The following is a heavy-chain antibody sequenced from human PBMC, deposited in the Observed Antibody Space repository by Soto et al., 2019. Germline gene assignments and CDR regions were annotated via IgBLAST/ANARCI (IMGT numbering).Heavy chain of an antibody. CDR2: ISYDGSQK. Sequence: QVQLVESGGGVVQPGRSLRLSCAASGFTFSTNGMHWVRQAPGKGPEWVAIISYDGSQKYYADSVKGRLTISRDNSRNTLYLQMNSLRAEDTAVYYCAKDRVESGLGEVDYWGQGTLVTVSS. D-gene: IGHD3-16*01. V-gene: IGHV3-30*18. J-gene: IGHJ4*02. CDR1: GFTFSTNG. CDR3: AKDRVESGLGEVDY.